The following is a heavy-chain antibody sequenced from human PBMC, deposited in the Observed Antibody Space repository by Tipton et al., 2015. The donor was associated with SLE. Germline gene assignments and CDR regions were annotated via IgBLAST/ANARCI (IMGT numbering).Heavy chain of an antibody. Sequence: TLSLTCTISNGSMSSYFWSWSRQPPGKGLEWIGYIYTSGNTYYNPSLKSRVTISLDTSKNQFSLRLGSVTAADSAIYFCAREGPRSRAFDIWGPGTMVTVSS. J-gene: IGHJ3*02. CDR1: NGSMSSYF. CDR2: IYTSGNT. V-gene: IGHV4-4*08. CDR3: AREGPRSRAFDI.